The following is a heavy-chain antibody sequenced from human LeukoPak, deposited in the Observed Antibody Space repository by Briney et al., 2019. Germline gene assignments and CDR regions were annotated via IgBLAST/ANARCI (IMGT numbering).Heavy chain of an antibody. CDR1: GLTVTDNY. CDR3: ARTNTVYGDFDY. CDR2: IFPDGRT. D-gene: IGHD2/OR15-2a*01. V-gene: IGHV3-53*01. J-gene: IGHJ4*02. Sequence: GGSLRLSCAASGLTVTDNYFSWVRQAPGKGLEWVSVIFPDGRTYHADSGKGRFTISRDRPKNTLLLQMNSLRADDTALYHCARTNTVYGDFDYWGQGILVTVSP.